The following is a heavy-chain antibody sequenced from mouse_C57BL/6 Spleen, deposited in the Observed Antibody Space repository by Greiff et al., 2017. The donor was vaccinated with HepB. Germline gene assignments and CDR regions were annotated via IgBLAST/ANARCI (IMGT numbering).Heavy chain of an antibody. V-gene: IGHV1-52*01. Sequence: QVQLQQSGAELVRPGSSVKLSCKATGYTFTSYWMHWVKQRPIQGLEWIGNIDPSDSETHYNQKFKDKATLTVDTSSSTAYMQLSSLTSEDSAVYYCARSTGSDYYGSSYGFAYWGQGTLVTVSA. D-gene: IGHD1-1*01. J-gene: IGHJ3*01. CDR3: ARSTGSDYYGSSYGFAY. CDR2: IDPSDSET. CDR1: GYTFTSYW.